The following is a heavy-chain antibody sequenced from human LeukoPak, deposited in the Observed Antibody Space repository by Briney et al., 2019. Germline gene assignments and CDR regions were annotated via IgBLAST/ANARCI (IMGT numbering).Heavy chain of an antibody. D-gene: IGHD3-22*01. CDR3: ARRFIHTKIVKDAFDI. Sequence: SETLSLTCTVSGGSISFYYWGWLRQPPGKGLEWVGYIYDSRNTNSNPSLKFQVSISVTTSKNQFSLSLRSVTAADTAVYYCARRFIHTKIVKDAFDIWGQGTMVTVS. J-gene: IGHJ3*02. CDR2: IYDSRNT. V-gene: IGHV4-59*08. CDR1: GGSISFYY.